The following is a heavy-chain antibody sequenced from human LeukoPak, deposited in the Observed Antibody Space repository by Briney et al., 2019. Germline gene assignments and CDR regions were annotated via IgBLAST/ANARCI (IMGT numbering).Heavy chain of an antibody. Sequence: SETLSLTCAVYGGSFSDHYWNYWTWIRQPPGKGLEWIGEINHSGSTNCNPSLKSRVTLLIDTSKNRFSLKLSSVTAADTAVSYCAREKAITMVRGVIMWVRGPFDYWGQGTLVTVSP. D-gene: IGHD3-10*01. CDR2: INHSGST. CDR3: AREKAITMVRGVIMWVRGPFDY. V-gene: IGHV4-34*01. CDR1: GGSFSDHY. J-gene: IGHJ4*02.